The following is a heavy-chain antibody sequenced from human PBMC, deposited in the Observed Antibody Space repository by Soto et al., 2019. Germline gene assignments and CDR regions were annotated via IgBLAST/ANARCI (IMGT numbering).Heavy chain of an antibody. CDR2: ISTTGGT. J-gene: IGHJ5*02. D-gene: IGHD1-26*01. CDR1: GGSISTHY. Sequence: VQLQESGPGLLRPSETLSLTCSVSGGSISTHYWSWFRQSAGKALEWIGHISTTGGTNYNPSLESRVTMSVDTAGKAFSLQLASVTAADTAVYYCARGWYSKTGGLDPWGQGVLVTVSS. V-gene: IGHV4-4*07. CDR3: ARGWYSKTGGLDP.